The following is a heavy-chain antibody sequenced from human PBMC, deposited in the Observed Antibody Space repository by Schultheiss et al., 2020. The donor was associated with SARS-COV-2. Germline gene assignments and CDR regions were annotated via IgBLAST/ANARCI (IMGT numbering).Heavy chain of an antibody. J-gene: IGHJ6*03. D-gene: IGHD3-3*01. V-gene: IGHV1-2*02. CDR2: INPNSGGT. Sequence: ASVKVSCKASGYTFTGYYMHWVRQAPGQGLEWMGWINPNSGGTNYAQKFQGRVTMTRDTSISTAYMELSSLRSEDTAVYYCARRDFWSGYTHYYYYYMDVWGKGTTVTVSS. CDR1: GYTFTGYY. CDR3: ARRDFWSGYTHYYYYYMDV.